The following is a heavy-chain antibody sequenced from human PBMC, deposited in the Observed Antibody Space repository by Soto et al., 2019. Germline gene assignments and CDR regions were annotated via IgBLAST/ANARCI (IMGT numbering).Heavy chain of an antibody. CDR2: IYYSGST. CDR3: ARGWGLVFDY. CDR1: GGSISSYY. V-gene: IGHV4-59*01. D-gene: IGHD3-16*01. J-gene: IGHJ4*02. Sequence: QVQLQESGPGLVKPSETLSLTCTVSGGSISSYYWSWIRQPPGKGLEWIGYIYYSGSTNYNPSLKSXXTISVDTSKNQFSXXLSSVTAADTAVYYCARGWGLVFDYWGQGTLVTVSS.